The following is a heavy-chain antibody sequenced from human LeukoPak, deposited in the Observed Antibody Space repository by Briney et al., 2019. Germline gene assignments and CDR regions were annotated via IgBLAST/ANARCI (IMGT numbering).Heavy chain of an antibody. CDR1: GGSISSYY. D-gene: IGHD4-23*01. J-gene: IGHJ5*02. CDR2: IYYSGST. CDR3: ARDLGGNSENWFDP. Sequence: TSETLSLTCTVSGGSISSYYWSWIRQPPGKGLEWIGYIYYSGSTNYNPSLKSRVTISVDTSKNQFSLKLSSVTAADTAVHYCARDLGGNSENWFDPWGQGTLVTVSS. V-gene: IGHV4-59*01.